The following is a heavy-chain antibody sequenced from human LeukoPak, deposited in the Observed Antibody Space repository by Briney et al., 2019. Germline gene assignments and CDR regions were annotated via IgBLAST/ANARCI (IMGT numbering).Heavy chain of an antibody. CDR2: IYSSGST. V-gene: IGHV4-31*03. CDR1: GGSISSGGYY. D-gene: IGHD3-22*01. CDR3: ARSDSSGYYYDY. J-gene: IGHJ4*02. Sequence: SQTLSLTCTVSGGSISSGGYYWSWIRQHPGKGLEWIGYIYSSGSTYYNPSLKSRVTISVDTSKNQFSLKLSSVTAADTAVYYCARSDSSGYYYDYWGQGTLVTVSS.